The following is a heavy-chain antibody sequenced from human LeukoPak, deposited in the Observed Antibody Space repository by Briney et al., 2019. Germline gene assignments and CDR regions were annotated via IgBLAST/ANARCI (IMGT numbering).Heavy chain of an antibody. CDR2: INHIGTT. Sequence: SETLSLTCTVSGYSLSRGYYWGWIRQSPGKGLEWMVEINHIGTTTYIPSLKSRVSMSVDTSKNQFSLNLRSVTAADTAMYYCARRVPYYGSVTPYYDYWGQGILVTVSS. J-gene: IGHJ4*02. CDR3: ARRVPYYGSVTPYYDY. CDR1: GYSLSRGYY. V-gene: IGHV4-38-2*02. D-gene: IGHD3-10*01.